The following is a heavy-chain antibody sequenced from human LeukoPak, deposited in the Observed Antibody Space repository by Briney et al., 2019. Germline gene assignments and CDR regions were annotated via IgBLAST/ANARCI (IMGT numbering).Heavy chain of an antibody. J-gene: IGHJ4*02. D-gene: IGHD1-7*01. CDR3: AAGTGTSDFDH. Sequence: GGSLRFSCAASGFTFTDAWMSWVRQVPGKGLEWVGRVKSKSDGGAIDYAAPVKGRFIISRDDSKNMVYLQMSSLKTEDTAVYFCAAGTGTSDFDHWGQGTLVTVSS. CDR2: VKSKSDGGAI. V-gene: IGHV3-15*01. CDR1: GFTFTDAW.